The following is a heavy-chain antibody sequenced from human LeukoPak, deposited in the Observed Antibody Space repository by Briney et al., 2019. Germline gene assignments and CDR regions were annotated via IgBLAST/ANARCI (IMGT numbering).Heavy chain of an antibody. J-gene: IGHJ3*02. CDR1: GYSISSGYY. D-gene: IGHD4-17*01. CDR2: IYHSGST. CDR3: ASLMTTVTYDVFDI. Sequence: SETLSLTCAVSGYSISSGYYWGWIRQPPGKGLEWIGSIYHSGSTYYNPSLKSRVTISVDTSKNQFSLRLRSVTAADTAVYYCASLMTTVTYDVFDIWGQGTIVTVSS. V-gene: IGHV4-38-2*01.